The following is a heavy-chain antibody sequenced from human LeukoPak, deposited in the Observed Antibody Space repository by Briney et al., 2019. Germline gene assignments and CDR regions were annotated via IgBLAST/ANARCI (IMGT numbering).Heavy chain of an antibody. CDR2: IYHSGST. D-gene: IGHD2-21*01. V-gene: IGHV4-38-2*02. CDR3: ARSLVGSWYFDY. J-gene: IGHJ4*02. Sequence: SETLSLTCTVSGYSISSGYYWGWIRQPPGKGLEWIGSIYHSGSTYYNPSLKSRVTISVDTSKNQFSLKLSSVTAADTAVYYCARSLVGSWYFDYWGQGTLVTVSS. CDR1: GYSISSGYY.